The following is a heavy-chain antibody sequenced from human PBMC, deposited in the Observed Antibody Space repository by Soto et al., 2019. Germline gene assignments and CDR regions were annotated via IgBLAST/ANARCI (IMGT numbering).Heavy chain of an antibody. Sequence: GASVKVSCKASGYTFTGYAMHWVRQAPGQRLEWMGWINAGNGNTKYSQKFQGRVTITRDTSASTAYMELSSLRSEDTAVYYCAKDYYDSSGYYPPALLFDYWGQGTLVTVSS. CDR1: GYTFTGYA. CDR2: INAGNGNT. J-gene: IGHJ4*02. CDR3: AKDYYDSSGYYPPALLFDY. V-gene: IGHV1-3*01. D-gene: IGHD3-22*01.